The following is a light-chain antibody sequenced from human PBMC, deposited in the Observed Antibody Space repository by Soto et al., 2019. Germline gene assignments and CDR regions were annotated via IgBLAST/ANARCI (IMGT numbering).Light chain of an antibody. CDR2: GAS. J-gene: IGKJ5*01. CDR1: QSVSSSY. Sequence: EIVLTQSPGTLSLSPGERATLSCRASQSVSSSYLAWYQQKPGQAPRLLIYGASSRATGIPDRFSGSGSGTEFTLTLSSLEPEDFAVYYCQQRAGSSTFGQGTRLEIK. CDR3: QQRAGSST. V-gene: IGKV3-20*01.